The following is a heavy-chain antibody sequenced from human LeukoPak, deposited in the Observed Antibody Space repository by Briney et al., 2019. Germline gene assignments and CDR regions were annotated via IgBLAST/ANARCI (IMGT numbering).Heavy chain of an antibody. D-gene: IGHD3-10*01. CDR3: ARSGITMVRGGYFDY. Sequence: SETLSLTCTVSGGSISSYYWSWIRQPPGKGLEWIGYIYYSGSTNYNPSLKSRVTISVDTSKNQFSLKLSSATAADTAVYYCARSGITMVRGGYFDYWGQGTLVTVSS. J-gene: IGHJ4*02. CDR1: GGSISSYY. CDR2: IYYSGST. V-gene: IGHV4-59*01.